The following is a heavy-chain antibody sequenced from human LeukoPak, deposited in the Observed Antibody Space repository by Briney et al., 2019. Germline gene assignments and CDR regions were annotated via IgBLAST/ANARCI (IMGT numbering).Heavy chain of an antibody. CDR2: ISYDGSNK. D-gene: IGHD6-13*01. V-gene: IGHV3-30*03. CDR1: GFTFSSYS. CDR3: ARDRSAYSRQNYFDY. J-gene: IGHJ4*02. Sequence: GGSLRLSCAASGFTFSSYSMNWVRQAPGKGLEWVAVISYDGSNKYYADSVKGRFTISRDNSKNTLYLQMNSLRAEDTAVYYCARDRSAYSRQNYFDYWGQGTLVTVSS.